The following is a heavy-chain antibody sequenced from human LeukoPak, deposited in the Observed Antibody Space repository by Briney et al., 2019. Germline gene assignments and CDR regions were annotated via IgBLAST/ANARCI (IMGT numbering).Heavy chain of an antibody. J-gene: IGHJ6*03. CDR3: ARWGVPIYYYYMDV. V-gene: IGHV3-48*01. Sequence: PGGSLRLSCAASEFIFIRYSMNWVRQAPGKGLEWVTYISSSSSTIYYADSVKGRFTISRDNAKHSLYLQMNSLRAEDTAVSYCARWGVPIYYYYMDVWGKGTTVTVSS. CDR2: ISSSSSTI. CDR1: EFIFIRYS. D-gene: IGHD3-16*01.